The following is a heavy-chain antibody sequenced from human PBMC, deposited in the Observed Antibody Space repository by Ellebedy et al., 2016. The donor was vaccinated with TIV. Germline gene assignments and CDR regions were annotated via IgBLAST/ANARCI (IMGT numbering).Heavy chain of an antibody. CDR2: INHSGST. V-gene: IGHV4-34*01. Sequence: SETLSLTXAVYGGSFSGYYWSWIRQPPGKGLEWIGEINHSGSTNYNPSLKSRVTISVDTSKNQFSLKLSSVTAADTAVYYCARARIFGVFEARGLFDYWGQGTLVTVSS. CDR3: ARARIFGVFEARGLFDY. CDR1: GGSFSGYY. D-gene: IGHD3-3*02. J-gene: IGHJ4*02.